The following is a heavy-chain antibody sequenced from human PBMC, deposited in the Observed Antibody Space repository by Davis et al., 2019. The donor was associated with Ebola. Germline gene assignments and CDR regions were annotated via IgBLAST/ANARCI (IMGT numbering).Heavy chain of an antibody. J-gene: IGHJ4*02. V-gene: IGHV1-3*01. Sequence: AASVTVSRKASGYTFTSYAMHWVRQAPGQRLEWMGWVHDGNGNTKYSQRFQGRVTITTDTSASTVYLDLTSLRSDDTAVFYCARASFGYNSGWYADYWGPGSLVTVSS. CDR1: GYTFTSYA. CDR2: VHDGNGNT. D-gene: IGHD6-19*01. CDR3: ARASFGYNSGWYADY.